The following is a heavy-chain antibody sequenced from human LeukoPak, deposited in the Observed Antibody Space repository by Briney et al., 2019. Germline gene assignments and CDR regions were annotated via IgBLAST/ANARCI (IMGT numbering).Heavy chain of an antibody. CDR2: IHYSGST. D-gene: IGHD3-22*01. V-gene: IGHV4-59*11. CDR1: GGSIISHY. Sequence: PSETLSLTCTVSGGSIISHYWSWMRQPPGKGLEWIGYIHYSGSTTYNPSLRSRVTISVDTSKNQISLKLNSVTAADTAVYYCARDEYDNSGYYFRGFDSWGQGTLVTVSS. J-gene: IGHJ5*01. CDR3: ARDEYDNSGYYFRGFDS.